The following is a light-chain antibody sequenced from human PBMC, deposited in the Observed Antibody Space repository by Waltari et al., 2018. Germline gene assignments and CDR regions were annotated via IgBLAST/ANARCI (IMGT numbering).Light chain of an antibody. Sequence: QSALTQPASMSGSPGQTITISCTGTSSDIGGHNYVSWYQQHPGKAPKLMIYDVVKRPSGVSNRFSGSKSGNTASLTISGLQAEDDAIYYCSSYASSKFGGGTKLTFL. CDR3: SSYASSK. CDR2: DVV. J-gene: IGLJ2*01. CDR1: SSDIGGHNY. V-gene: IGLV2-14*01.